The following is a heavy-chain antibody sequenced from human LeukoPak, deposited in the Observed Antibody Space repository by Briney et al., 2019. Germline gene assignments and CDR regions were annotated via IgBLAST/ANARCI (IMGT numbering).Heavy chain of an antibody. V-gene: IGHV4-4*02. CDR1: GGSISSNNW. D-gene: IGHD3-22*01. CDR2: IYHSGTT. J-gene: IGHJ4*02. CDR3: ARAPNQPSSGYYSFDY. Sequence: SETLSLTCTVSGGSISSNNWWTWVRQPPGKGLEWIGEIYHSGTTNYNPSVKSRVTISVDKSKNQFSLKLNSVTAADTAVYYCARAPNQPSSGYYSFDYWGQGTLVTVSS.